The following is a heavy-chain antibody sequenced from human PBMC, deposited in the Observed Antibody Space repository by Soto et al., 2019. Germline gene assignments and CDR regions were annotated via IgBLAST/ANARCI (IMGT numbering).Heavy chain of an antibody. CDR1: GFSFSSYK. CDR2: ISDRGESM. Sequence: PGGSLRLSCEASGFSFSSYKMNWVRQAPGRGLEWLSYISDRGESMYYSDSVKGRFTISRDNTKSSLYLQMNRLRAEDTAVYYCARGYYSGNSASGYWGQGTLVTVSS. D-gene: IGHD4-4*01. J-gene: IGHJ4*02. CDR3: ARGYYSGNSASGY. V-gene: IGHV3-48*03.